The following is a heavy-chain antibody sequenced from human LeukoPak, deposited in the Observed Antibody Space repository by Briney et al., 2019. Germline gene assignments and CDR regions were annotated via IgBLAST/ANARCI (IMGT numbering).Heavy chain of an antibody. J-gene: IGHJ4*02. CDR1: GGTFSSYA. Sequence: SVKVSCKASGGTFSSYAISWLRQAPAQGLEWMGGIIPIFGKANYAQKFQGRVTITTDESTSTAYMELSSLRSEDTAVYYCARDGVRRYCSGGSCYLSLDYWGQGTLVTVSS. CDR3: ARDGVRRYCSGGSCYLSLDY. D-gene: IGHD2-15*01. V-gene: IGHV1-69*05. CDR2: IIPIFGKA.